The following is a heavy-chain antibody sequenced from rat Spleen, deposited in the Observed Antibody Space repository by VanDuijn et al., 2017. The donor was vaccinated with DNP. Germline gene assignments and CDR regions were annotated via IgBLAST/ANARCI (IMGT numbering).Heavy chain of an antibody. CDR3: ARGNDGYFPNWYFDL. J-gene: IGHJ1*01. CDR2: INYSGST. V-gene: IGHV3-1*01. Sequence: EVQLQESGPGLVKPSQSLSLTCSVTGFSITSNYWAWIRKLPGNKMEWIGYINYSGSTGYNPSLKSRISITRDTSKNQFFLHLNSVTTEDTATYYCARGNDGYFPNWYFDLWGPGTMVTVSS. CDR1: GFSITSNY. D-gene: IGHD1-12*03.